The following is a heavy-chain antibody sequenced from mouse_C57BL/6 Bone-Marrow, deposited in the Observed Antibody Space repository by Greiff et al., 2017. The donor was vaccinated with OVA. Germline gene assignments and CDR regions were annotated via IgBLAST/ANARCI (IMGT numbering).Heavy chain of an antibody. Sequence: EVKLQESGGGLVKPGGSLKLSCAASGFTFSDYGMHWVRQAPGKGLEWVAYISSGSSTIYYADTVKGRFTISRDNAKNTLFLQMTSLRSEDTAMYYCARREVWLRRDGYFDVWGTGTTVTVSS. D-gene: IGHD2-2*01. CDR3: ARREVWLRRDGYFDV. CDR1: GFTFSDYG. J-gene: IGHJ1*03. V-gene: IGHV5-17*01. CDR2: ISSGSSTI.